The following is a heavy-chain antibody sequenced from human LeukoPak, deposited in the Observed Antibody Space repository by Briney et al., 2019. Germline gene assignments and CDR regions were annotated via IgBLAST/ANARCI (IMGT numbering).Heavy chain of an antibody. D-gene: IGHD3-22*01. Sequence: SETLSLTCTVSGGSISSGSYYWSWIRQPAGKGLEWIGSIYHSGSTYYNPSLKSRVTISVDTSKNQFSLKLSSVTAADTAVYYCARGWGYYDSSGYLTNWGQGTLVTVSS. CDR2: IYHSGST. CDR1: GGSISSGSYY. J-gene: IGHJ4*02. CDR3: ARGWGYYDSSGYLTN. V-gene: IGHV4-61*10.